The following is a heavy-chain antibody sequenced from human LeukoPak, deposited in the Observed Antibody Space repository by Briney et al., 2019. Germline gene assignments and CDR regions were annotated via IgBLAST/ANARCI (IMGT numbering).Heavy chain of an antibody. J-gene: IGHJ4*02. CDR3: AKRGVVIRVILVGFHKEAYYFDS. CDR2: ISGSGGAT. CDR1: GITLSNYG. V-gene: IGHV3-23*01. Sequence: GGSLRLSCAVSGITLSNYGMSWVRQAPGKGLEWVAGISGSGGATNHADSVKGRFTISRDNPKNTLYLQMNSLRVEDTAVYFCAKRGVVIRVILVGFHKEAYYFDSWGQGALVTVSS. D-gene: IGHD3-22*01.